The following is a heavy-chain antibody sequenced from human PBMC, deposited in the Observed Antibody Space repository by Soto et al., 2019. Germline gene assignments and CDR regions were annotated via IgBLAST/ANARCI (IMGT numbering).Heavy chain of an antibody. J-gene: IGHJ4*02. V-gene: IGHV4-59*01. CDR2: IYYSGST. CDR3: ARDGYIAAAGTEDYFDY. Sequence: SETLSLTCTVSGGSISSYYWSWIRQPPGKGLEWIGYIYYSGSTNYNPSLKSRVTISVDTSKNQFSLKLSSVTAADTAVYYCARDGYIAAAGTEDYFDYWGQGTLVTVSS. CDR1: GGSISSYY. D-gene: IGHD6-13*01.